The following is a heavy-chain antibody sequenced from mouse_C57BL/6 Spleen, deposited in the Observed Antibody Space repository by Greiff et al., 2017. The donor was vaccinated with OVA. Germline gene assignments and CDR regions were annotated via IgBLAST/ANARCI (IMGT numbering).Heavy chain of an antibody. D-gene: IGHD1-1*01. CDR2: IWPGGGT. CDR3: ARKGYYAGYWYFDV. Sequence: QVQLKDSEPGLVAPSKAVSITCTVSAPPPPTYAISWVRQPPGKGLEWLGVIWPGGGTNYNSALNSSQGISKDNSKSKVFLKMNSLQTDDTARDYCARKGYYAGYWYFDVWGTGTTVTVSS. V-gene: IGHV2-9-1*01. CDR1: APPPPTYA. J-gene: IGHJ1*03.